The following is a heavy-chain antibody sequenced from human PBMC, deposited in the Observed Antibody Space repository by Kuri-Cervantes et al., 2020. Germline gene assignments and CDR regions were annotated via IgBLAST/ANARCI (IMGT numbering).Heavy chain of an antibody. Sequence: GSLRLSCAVYGGSFSGYYWSWIRQPPGKGLEWIGEINHSGSTNYNPSLKSRVTISVDTSKNQFSLKLSSVTAADTAVYYCARSPPPTSYDYIWGSYRPWFDYWGQGTLVPSPQ. D-gene: IGHD3-16*02. J-gene: IGHJ4*02. CDR2: INHSGST. CDR3: ARSPPPTSYDYIWGSYRPWFDY. CDR1: GGSFSGYY. V-gene: IGHV4-34*01.